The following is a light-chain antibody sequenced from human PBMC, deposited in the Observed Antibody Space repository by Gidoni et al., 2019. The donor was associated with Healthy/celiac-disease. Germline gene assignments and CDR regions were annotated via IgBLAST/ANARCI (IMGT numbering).Light chain of an antibody. CDR3: QSYDSSLSVR. V-gene: IGLV1-40*01. Sequence: QPVLTQPPSVSEAPGQRVTISCTGSSSNIGAGYDVHWYQQLPGTAPKPLIYGNSNRPSGVPDRFSGSKSGTSASLAIAGLQAEDEADYYCQSYDSSLSVRFGGGTKLTVL. J-gene: IGLJ2*01. CDR2: GNS. CDR1: SSNIGAGYD.